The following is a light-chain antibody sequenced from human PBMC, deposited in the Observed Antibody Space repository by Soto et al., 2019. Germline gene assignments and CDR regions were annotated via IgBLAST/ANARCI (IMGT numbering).Light chain of an antibody. J-gene: IGKJ4*01. V-gene: IGKV1-8*01. CDR3: QQFYSYPLT. CDR1: QDIGSF. CDR2: DAS. Sequence: AIRMTQSPSSLSASTGDRVAITCRASQDIGSFLAWYQQKPGKAPKLLIYDASTLQSGVPSRFGGSGSGTDFTLTISSLRSEDFATYYCQQFYSYPLTFGGGTKVEIK.